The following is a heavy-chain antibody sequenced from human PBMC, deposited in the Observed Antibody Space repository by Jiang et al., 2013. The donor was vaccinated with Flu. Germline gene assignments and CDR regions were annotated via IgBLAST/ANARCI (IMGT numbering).Heavy chain of an antibody. CDR2: IDWDDDK. CDR1: GFSLSTSGMC. Sequence: KPTQTLTLTCTFSGFSLSTSGMCVSWIRQPPGKALEWLARIDWDDDKYYSTSLKTRLTISKDTSKNQVVLTMTNMDPVDTATYYCARINVVVPAAEVYDYWGQGTLVTVSS. D-gene: IGHD2-2*01. CDR3: ARINVVVPAAEVYDY. J-gene: IGHJ4*02. V-gene: IGHV2-70*11.